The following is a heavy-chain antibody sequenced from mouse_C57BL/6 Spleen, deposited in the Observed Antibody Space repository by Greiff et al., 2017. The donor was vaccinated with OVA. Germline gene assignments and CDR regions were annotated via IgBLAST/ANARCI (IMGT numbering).Heavy chain of an antibody. D-gene: IGHD2-3*01. J-gene: IGHJ3*01. CDR3: TREGYCDGYSAWFAY. CDR1: GFTFSSYA. V-gene: IGHV5-9-1*02. Sequence: EVMLVESGEGLVKPGGSLKLSCAASGFTFSSYAMSWVRQTPEKRLEWVAYISSGGDYIYYADTMKGRFTISRDNARNTLYLQMNSLKSEDTAMYYCTREGYCDGYSAWFAYWGQGTLVTVSA. CDR2: ISSGGDYI.